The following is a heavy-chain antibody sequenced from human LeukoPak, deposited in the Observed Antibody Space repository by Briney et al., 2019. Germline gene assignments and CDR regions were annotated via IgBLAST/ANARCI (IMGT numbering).Heavy chain of an antibody. D-gene: IGHD2-21*02. J-gene: IGHJ4*02. V-gene: IGHV3-30-3*01. CDR3: AKVRPLVVVTASLDY. CDR1: GFTFSSYA. Sequence: GGSLRLSCAASGFTFSSYAMHWVRQAPGKGLEWVAVISYDGSNKYYADSVKGRFTISRDNSKNTLYLQMNSLRAEDTAVYYCAKVRPLVVVTASLDYWGQGTLVTVSS. CDR2: ISYDGSNK.